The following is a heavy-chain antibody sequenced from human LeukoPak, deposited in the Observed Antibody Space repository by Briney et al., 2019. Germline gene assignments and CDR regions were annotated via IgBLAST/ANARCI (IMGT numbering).Heavy chain of an antibody. Sequence: PGGSLRLSWAASESTLSNAWMSWVRQAAGKGLEWVGRIKSKTDGGTTDYAAPVKGRFTISRDDSKNTLYVQMNSLKTEDTAVYYCTGHYDSTFDYWGQGTLVTVSS. CDR3: TGHYDSTFDY. V-gene: IGHV3-15*01. CDR2: IKSKTDGGTT. J-gene: IGHJ4*02. CDR1: ESTLSNAW. D-gene: IGHD3-22*01.